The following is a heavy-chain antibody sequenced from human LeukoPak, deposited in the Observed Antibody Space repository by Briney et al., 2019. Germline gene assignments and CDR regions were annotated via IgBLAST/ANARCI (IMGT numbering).Heavy chain of an antibody. D-gene: IGHD6-13*01. CDR2: ISYSGNA. CDR3: AGGFDSRRVGY. J-gene: IGHJ4*02. Sequence: SQTLSLTCTVSGGSFSSGGYYWNWLRQHPGKGLEWIACISYSGNAYYTPSFKSRVAISLNTSKNQFSLKLSSVTAADTAVYYCAGGFDSRRVGYWGQGTLVTVSS. CDR1: GGSFSSGGYY. V-gene: IGHV4-31*03.